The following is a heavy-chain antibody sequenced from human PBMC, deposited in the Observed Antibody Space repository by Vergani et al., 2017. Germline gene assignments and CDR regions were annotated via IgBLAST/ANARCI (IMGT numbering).Heavy chain of an antibody. V-gene: IGHV3-23*01. CDR2: ISGPGGGT. CDR3: AKPDLGSDAFNI. D-gene: IGHD7-27*01. Sequence: EVQLLESGGGLVQPGGSLRLSCAASGFTFSSYAMNWVRQAPGKGPEWVSAISGPGGGTYYADSVKGRFTISRDNSKNTLYLQMNSLRAEDTAVYYCAKPDLGSDAFNIWGQGTMVTVSS. J-gene: IGHJ3*02. CDR1: GFTFSSYA.